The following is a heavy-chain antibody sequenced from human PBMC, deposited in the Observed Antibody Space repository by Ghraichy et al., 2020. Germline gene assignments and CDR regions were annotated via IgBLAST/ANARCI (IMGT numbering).Heavy chain of an antibody. J-gene: IGHJ6*02. Sequence: GSLRLSCAASGFTFSSYGMHWVRQAPGKGLEWVAVIWYDGSNKYYADSVKGRFTISRDNSKNTLYLQMNSLRAEDTAVYYCARSRGSSWYSKENYYYGMDVWGQGTTVTVSS. D-gene: IGHD6-13*01. CDR3: ARSRGSSWYSKENYYYGMDV. CDR1: GFTFSSYG. V-gene: IGHV3-33*01. CDR2: IWYDGSNK.